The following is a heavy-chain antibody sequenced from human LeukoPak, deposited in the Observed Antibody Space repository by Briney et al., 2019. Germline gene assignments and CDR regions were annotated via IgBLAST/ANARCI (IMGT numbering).Heavy chain of an antibody. D-gene: IGHD6-13*01. J-gene: IGHJ4*02. CDR1: GFTVSSNY. Sequence: GGSLRLSCSASGFTVSSNYMSWVRQPPAKGLEWVSVIYSGGSTYYADSVKGRFTISRDNSKNTLYLQMNSLRAEDTAVYYCARGGDSSSLDWGQGTLVTVSS. CDR3: ARGGDSSSLD. V-gene: IGHV3-53*01. CDR2: IYSGGST.